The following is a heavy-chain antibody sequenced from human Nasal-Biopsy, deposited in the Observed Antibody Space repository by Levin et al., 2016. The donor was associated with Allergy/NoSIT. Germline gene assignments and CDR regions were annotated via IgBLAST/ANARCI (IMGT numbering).Heavy chain of an antibody. Sequence: SETLSLTCTVSGGSIAGSSFYWGWIRQSPGRRLEWIGNIHYTGTTYYSPPLKSRVAIAVDTFNEQFSLSLTSVTAADTAVYYCARHRLWDSSIMDLWGQGILVTVSS. D-gene: IGHD2/OR15-2a*01. CDR1: GGSIAGSSFY. V-gene: IGHV4-39*01. CDR2: IHYTGTT. CDR3: ARHRLWDSSIMDL. J-gene: IGHJ4*02.